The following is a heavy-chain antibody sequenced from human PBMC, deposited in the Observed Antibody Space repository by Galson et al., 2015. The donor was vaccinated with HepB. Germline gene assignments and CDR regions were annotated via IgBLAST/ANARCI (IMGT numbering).Heavy chain of an antibody. D-gene: IGHD2-15*01. CDR1: GGTFSSYA. V-gene: IGHV1-24*01. CDR3: ATRGTVAATSSLYYYYGMDV. Sequence: SVKVSCKASGGTFSSYAISWVRQAPGKGLEWMGGFDPEDGETIYAQKFQGRVTMTEDTSTDTAYMELSSLRSEDTAVYYCATRGTVAATSSLYYYYGMDVWGQGTTVTVSS. CDR2: FDPEDGET. J-gene: IGHJ6*02.